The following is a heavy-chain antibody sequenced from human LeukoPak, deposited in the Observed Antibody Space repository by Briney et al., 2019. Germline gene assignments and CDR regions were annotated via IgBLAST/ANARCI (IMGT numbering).Heavy chain of an antibody. CDR2: ISSSSSTI. CDR1: GYSISSGYY. CDR3: ARALVASSWYYYGMDV. D-gene: IGHD6-13*01. V-gene: IGHV3-11*04. Sequence: LSLTCTVSGYSISSGYYWGWIRQPPGKGLEWVSYISSSSSTIYYADSVKGRFTISRDNAKNTLYLQMNSLRAEDTAVYYCARALVASSWYYYGMDVWGQGTTVTVSS. J-gene: IGHJ6*02.